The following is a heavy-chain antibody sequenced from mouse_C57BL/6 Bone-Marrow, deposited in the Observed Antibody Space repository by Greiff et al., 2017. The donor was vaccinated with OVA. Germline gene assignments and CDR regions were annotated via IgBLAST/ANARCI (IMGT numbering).Heavy chain of an antibody. CDR2: INYDGSST. CDR3: ARDRGNGNSSYYFDY. CDR1: GFTFSDYY. J-gene: IGHJ2*01. V-gene: IGHV5-16*01. Sequence: EVKLVESEGGLVQPGSSMKLSCTASGFTFSDYYMAWVRQVPEKGLEWVANINYDGSSTYYLDSLKSRFIISRDNAKNILYLQMSSLKSEDTATYYCARDRGNGNSSYYFDYWGQGTTLTGSS. D-gene: IGHD2-1*01.